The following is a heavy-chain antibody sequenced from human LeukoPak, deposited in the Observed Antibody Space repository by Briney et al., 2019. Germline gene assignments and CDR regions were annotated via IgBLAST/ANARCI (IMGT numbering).Heavy chain of an antibody. CDR1: GFIFGRYS. CDR2: ISSSSSYI. J-gene: IGHJ4*02. V-gene: IGHV3-21*03. Sequence: GGSLRLSCAASGFIFGRYSMNWVRQAPGKGLEWVSSISSSSSYIYYADSVKGRFTISRDNARNSLYLQMDSLRAEDTGVYSCARHFYDGFALDYWGQGTPVTVSS. D-gene: IGHD2/OR15-2a*01. CDR3: ARHFYDGFALDY.